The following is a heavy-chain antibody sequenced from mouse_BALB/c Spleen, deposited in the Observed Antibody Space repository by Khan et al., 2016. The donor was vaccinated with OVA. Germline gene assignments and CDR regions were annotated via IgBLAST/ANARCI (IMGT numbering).Heavy chain of an antibody. V-gene: IGHV14-3*02. J-gene: IGHJ2*01. CDR1: ALKIKDTY. Sequence: VRLQQPEAELVKSGATVQLSSTASALKIKDTYMHWLKHCPEQGLEWIGRIDPPNGNPKYDPQFQGKATITADTSSNPAYLQLSSLTSEDTSVYYCARMARKWGQGTTLTVSS. CDR3: ARMARK. CDR2: IDPPNGNP.